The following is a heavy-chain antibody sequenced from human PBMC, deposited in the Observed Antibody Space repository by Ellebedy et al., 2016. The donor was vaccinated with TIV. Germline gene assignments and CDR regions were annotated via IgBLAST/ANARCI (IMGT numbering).Heavy chain of an antibody. V-gene: IGHV3-7*01. J-gene: IGHJ4*02. CDR2: IKQDGSEK. Sequence: GESLKISXAASGFTFSSYWMSWVRQAPGKGLEWVANIKQDGSEKYYVDSVKGRFTISRDNAKNSLYLQMNSLRAEDTAVYYCAKGRSSSWYPFDYWGQGTLVTVSS. D-gene: IGHD6-13*01. CDR1: GFTFSSYW. CDR3: AKGRSSSWYPFDY.